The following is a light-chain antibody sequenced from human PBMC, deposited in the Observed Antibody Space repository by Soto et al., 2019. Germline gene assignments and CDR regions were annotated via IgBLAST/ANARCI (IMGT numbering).Light chain of an antibody. J-gene: IGKJ2*01. CDR3: QQYGSSPPRT. Sequence: EIGLTQSPGTLFLFSGERATLSCRASQGICHHYLAWYQQKPGQAPRLLIYGASSRATGIPDRFSGSGSGTDFTLTISRLEPEDFAVYYCQQYGSSPPRTFGQGTKLEIK. CDR2: GAS. V-gene: IGKV3-20*01. CDR1: QGICHHY.